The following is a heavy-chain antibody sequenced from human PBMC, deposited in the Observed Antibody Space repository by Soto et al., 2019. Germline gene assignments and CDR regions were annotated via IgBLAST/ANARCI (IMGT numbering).Heavy chain of an antibody. CDR3: APNDFWSGYPYGMDV. CDR2: ISYDGSNK. Sequence: SLRLSFAASGFTFSSYAMHWVRQAPGKGLEWVAVISYDGSNKYYADSVKGRFTISRDNSKNTLYLQMNSLRAEDTAVYYCAPNDFWSGYPYGMDVWGQGTTVTVSS. V-gene: IGHV3-30-3*01. CDR1: GFTFSSYA. J-gene: IGHJ6*02. D-gene: IGHD3-3*01.